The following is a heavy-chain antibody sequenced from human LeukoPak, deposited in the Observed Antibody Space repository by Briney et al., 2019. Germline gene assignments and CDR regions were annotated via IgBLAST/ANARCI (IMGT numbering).Heavy chain of an antibody. CDR1: GGSISSSSYY. J-gene: IGHJ5*02. CDR2: IYYSGST. Sequence: PSETLSLTCTVSGGSISSSSYYWGWIRQPPGKGLEWIGSIYYSGSTYYNPSLKSRVTISVDTSKNQFSLKLSSVTAADTAVYYCARDSGYCSGGSCYSGGRNWFDPWGQGTLVTVSS. CDR3: ARDSGYCSGGSCYSGGRNWFDP. V-gene: IGHV4-39*07. D-gene: IGHD2-15*01.